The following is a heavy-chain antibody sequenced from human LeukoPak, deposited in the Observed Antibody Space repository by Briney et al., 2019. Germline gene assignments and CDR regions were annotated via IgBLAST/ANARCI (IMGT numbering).Heavy chain of an antibody. D-gene: IGHD2-21*02. J-gene: IGHJ4*02. CDR1: GFTFSSYA. Sequence: TGGSLRLSCAASGFTFSSYAMHWVRQAPGKGLEWVAVISYDGSNKYYADSVKGRFTISRDNSKNTLYLQMNSLGAEDTAVYYCARGVVTAISTGYYFDYWGQGTLVTVSS. CDR2: ISYDGSNK. V-gene: IGHV3-30*04. CDR3: ARGVVTAISTGYYFDY.